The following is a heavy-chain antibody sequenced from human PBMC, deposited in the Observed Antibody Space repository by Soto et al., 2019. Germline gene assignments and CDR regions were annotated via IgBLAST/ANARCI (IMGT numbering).Heavy chain of an antibody. CDR1: GFTFSSYA. CDR2: ISGSGGST. D-gene: IGHD3-16*01. V-gene: IGHV3-23*01. Sequence: GGSLRLSCAASGFTFSSYAMSWVRQAPGKGLEWVSAISGSGGSTYYADSVKGRFTISRGNSKNTLYLQMNSLRAEDTAVYYCARALLGDWFDPWGQGTLVTVSS. J-gene: IGHJ5*02. CDR3: ARALLGDWFDP.